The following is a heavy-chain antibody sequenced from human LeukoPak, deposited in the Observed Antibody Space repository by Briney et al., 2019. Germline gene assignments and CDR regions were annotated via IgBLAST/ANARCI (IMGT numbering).Heavy chain of an antibody. J-gene: IGHJ4*02. Sequence: GESLKISCKGSDYSFISYWIVWVRQMPGEGLEWMGVIYPGDSDTRYSPSLQGQVTISADKSISTAYLQWSSLKASDSAMYYCAREKYVGRLTDYWGQGTLVTVSS. CDR2: IYPGDSDT. CDR3: AREKYVGRLTDY. CDR1: DYSFISYW. V-gene: IGHV5-51*01. D-gene: IGHD2-15*01.